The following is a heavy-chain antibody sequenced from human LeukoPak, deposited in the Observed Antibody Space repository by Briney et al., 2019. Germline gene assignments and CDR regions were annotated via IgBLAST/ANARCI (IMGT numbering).Heavy chain of an antibody. CDR3: ARDILRGPKYYFDY. D-gene: IGHD4-17*01. CDR1: GFTFSSYG. V-gene: IGHV3-30*19. CDR2: ISYDGSNK. Sequence: GGSLRLSCAASGFTFSSYGMHWVRQAPGKGLEWVAVISYDGSNKYYADSVKGRFTISRDNSKNTLYLQMNSLRAEDTAVYYCARDILRGPKYYFDYWGQGTLVTVSS. J-gene: IGHJ4*02.